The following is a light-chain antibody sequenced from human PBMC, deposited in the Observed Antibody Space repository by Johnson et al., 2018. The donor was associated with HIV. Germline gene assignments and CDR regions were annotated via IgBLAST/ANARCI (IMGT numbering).Light chain of an antibody. CDR1: SSNIGNNY. CDR2: DNN. J-gene: IGLJ1*01. CDR3: GTGDSSLSSGGYV. Sequence: QSVLTQPPSVSAAPGQKVTISCSGSSSNIGNNYVSWYQQLPGTAPKLLIYDNNKRPSGIPDRFSGAKSGTSATLGITALQTGDEADYYCGTGDSSLSSGGYVFGTGTKVTVL. V-gene: IGLV1-51*01.